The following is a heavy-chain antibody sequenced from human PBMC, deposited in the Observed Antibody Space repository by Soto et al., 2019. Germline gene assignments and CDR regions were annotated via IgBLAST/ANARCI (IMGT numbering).Heavy chain of an antibody. Sequence: PSETLSLTCTVSGGSMRNYFWTWIRQPPGKGLEWIGYIHYSGTTSFFPSYNPSLRSRATISEDTSKNQFSLKLLSVTTADKAVYFCAAAEASSRNLAPYDLDFWGQGTLVTVSS. CDR1: GGSMRNYF. CDR2: IHYSGTT. CDR3: AAAEASSRNLAPYDLDF. J-gene: IGHJ4*02. V-gene: IGHV4-59*01. D-gene: IGHD6-13*01.